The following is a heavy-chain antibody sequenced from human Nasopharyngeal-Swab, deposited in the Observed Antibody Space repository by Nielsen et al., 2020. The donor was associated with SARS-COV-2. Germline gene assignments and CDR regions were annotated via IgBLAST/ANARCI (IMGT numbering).Heavy chain of an antibody. CDR2: INAGNGNT. D-gene: IGHD3-10*01. Sequence: WVRQAPGQRLEWMGWINAGNGNTKYSQKFQGRVTITRDTSASTAYMELSSLRSEDTAVYYCARGRGYYGSGGYYYYMDVWGKGTTVIVSS. CDR3: ARGRGYYGSGGYYYYMDV. V-gene: IGHV1-3*01. J-gene: IGHJ6*03.